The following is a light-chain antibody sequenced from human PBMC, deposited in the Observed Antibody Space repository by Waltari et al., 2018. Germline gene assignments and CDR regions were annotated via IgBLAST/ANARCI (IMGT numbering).Light chain of an antibody. Sequence: QSVLTQPPSASGTPGQRVTISCSGSTSNIESNTVTWYQKFPGTAPKLFIYRNNQRPSGVPDRFSASKSGTSASLAISGLQSEDEADYYCSAWDDSLNGCVFGSGTKVTVL. V-gene: IGLV1-44*01. CDR1: TSNIESNT. CDR2: RNN. J-gene: IGLJ1*01. CDR3: SAWDDSLNGCV.